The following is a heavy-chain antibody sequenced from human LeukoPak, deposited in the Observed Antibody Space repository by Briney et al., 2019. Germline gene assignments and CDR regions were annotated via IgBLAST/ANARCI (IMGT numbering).Heavy chain of an antibody. J-gene: IGHJ4*02. CDR1: GFTFSSYG. D-gene: IGHD3-9*01. V-gene: IGHV3-33*06. CDR2: ILSDGSKE. CDR3: AKDPSYYDILTGYSNQYYFDY. Sequence: GGSLRLSCAASGFTFSSYGMHWVRQAPGKGLEWVAVILSDGSKEFYTDSVKGRFAISRDNSKNTLYLQMNSLRAEDTAVYYCAKDPSYYDILTGYSNQYYFDYWGQGTLVTVSS.